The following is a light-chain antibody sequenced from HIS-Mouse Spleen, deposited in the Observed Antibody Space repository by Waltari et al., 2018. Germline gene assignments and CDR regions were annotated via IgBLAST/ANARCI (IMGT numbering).Light chain of an antibody. V-gene: IGLV1-47*02. Sequence: QSVLTQPPTASGTPGPRVTISGSGSSPNSGSNYVYWYQQLPGTAPKLLIYSNNQRPSGVPDRFSGSKSGTSASLAISGLRSEDEADYYCAAWDDSLSGRVFGGGTK. CDR2: SNN. J-gene: IGLJ3*02. CDR3: AAWDDSLSGRV. CDR1: SPNSGSNY.